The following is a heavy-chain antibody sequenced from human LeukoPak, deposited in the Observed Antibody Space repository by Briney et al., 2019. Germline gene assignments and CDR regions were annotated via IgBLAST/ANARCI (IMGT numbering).Heavy chain of an antibody. Sequence: ASVKVSCKASGYTFTNYGISWVRQAPGQGLEWMGWVSVYTGYTKYPQKFQGRVTMTTDTSTNTAYMDLRDLRSDDTAVYYCARDLRYSSGWSASGMDVWGKGTTVTISS. D-gene: IGHD6-19*01. J-gene: IGHJ6*03. CDR3: ARDLRYSSGWSASGMDV. CDR1: GYTFTNYG. V-gene: IGHV1-18*01. CDR2: VSVYTGYT.